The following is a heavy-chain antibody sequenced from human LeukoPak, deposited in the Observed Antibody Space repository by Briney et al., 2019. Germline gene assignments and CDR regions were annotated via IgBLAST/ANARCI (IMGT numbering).Heavy chain of an antibody. D-gene: IGHD2-15*01. CDR2: INQSGST. Sequence: RSEPLSLTCALYGESFSGYYWRWIPQPPGRGVEWIGQINQSGSTNYNPSLKSGVTISVDTSKNQFSLKLRSVTAENTAVYYCARGLPDCSGGSCYVDRGVDVWGKGTTVTVSS. J-gene: IGHJ6*04. CDR1: GESFSGYY. CDR3: ARGLPDCSGGSCYVDRGVDV. V-gene: IGHV4-34*01.